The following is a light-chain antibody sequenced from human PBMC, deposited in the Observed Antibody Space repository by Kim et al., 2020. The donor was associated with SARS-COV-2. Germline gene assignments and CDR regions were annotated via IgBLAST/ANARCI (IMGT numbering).Light chain of an antibody. CDR1: KLGEKF. J-gene: IGLJ2*01. Sequence: SYELTQPPSVSVSPGQTTTIPCSGDKLGEKFACWYQQKPGQSPVLVIYEDNKRPSGIPERFSGSTSGNTATLTISGTQAMDEADYYCQAWDNSAAGVFGGGTKVTVL. CDR3: QAWDNSAAGV. CDR2: EDN. V-gene: IGLV3-1*01.